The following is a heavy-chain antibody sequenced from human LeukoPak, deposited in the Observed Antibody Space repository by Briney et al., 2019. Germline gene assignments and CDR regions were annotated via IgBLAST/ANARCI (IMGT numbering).Heavy chain of an antibody. CDR1: GITFSVYS. CDR2: ISSSGRTI. V-gene: IGHV3-48*04. CDR3: AQMTEGNYGQGYFDY. Sequence: GGSLRLSCAASGITFSVYSMNWVRQAPGKGLEWVSYISSSGRTIYYAESVKGRFTISRDNAKDSLFLQMNSLRAEDTAAYFCAQMTEGNYGQGYFDYWGQGTLVIVSS. D-gene: IGHD1-7*01. J-gene: IGHJ4*02.